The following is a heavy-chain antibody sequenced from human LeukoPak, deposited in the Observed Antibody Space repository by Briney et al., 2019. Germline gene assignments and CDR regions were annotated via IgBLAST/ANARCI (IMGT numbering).Heavy chain of an antibody. V-gene: IGHV4-59*01. J-gene: IGHJ6*03. CDR3: ARTTEAHSWRTRYYDYYMDV. Sequence: PSETLSLTCTVSGGSISSYYWSWIRQPPGKGLEWIGYIYYSGSTNYNPSLKSRVTISVDTSKNQFSLKLSSVTAADTAVYYCARTTEAHSWRTRYYDYYMDVWGKGTTVTVSS. CDR1: GGSISSYY. CDR2: IYYSGST. D-gene: IGHD6-13*01.